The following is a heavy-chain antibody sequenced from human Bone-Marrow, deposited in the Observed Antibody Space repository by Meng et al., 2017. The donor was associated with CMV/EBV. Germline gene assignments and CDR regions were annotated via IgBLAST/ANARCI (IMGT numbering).Heavy chain of an antibody. D-gene: IGHD2-21*01. CDR2: ISGSGVST. Sequence: GESLKISCAASGFTFSSYAMSWVRQAPGKGLEWVSTISGSGVSTYYADSVKGRFTISRDNSKNTLYLQMNSLRAEDTAVFYCAKDEGDWSWYFDLWGRGNLVTVSS. V-gene: IGHV3-23*01. CDR1: GFTFSSYA. CDR3: AKDEGDWSWYFDL. J-gene: IGHJ2*01.